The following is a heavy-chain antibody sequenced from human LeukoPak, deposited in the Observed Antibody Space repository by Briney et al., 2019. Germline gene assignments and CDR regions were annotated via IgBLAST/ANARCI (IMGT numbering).Heavy chain of an antibody. D-gene: IGHD6-19*01. CDR2: IYYSGST. CDR3: ARRDSSGRSIHFDY. V-gene: IGHV4-39*01. J-gene: IGHJ4*02. CDR1: GGSISSSSYY. Sequence: SETLSLTCTVSGGSISSSSYYWGWIRQPPGKGLEWIGSIYYSGSTYYNPSLKSRVTISVDTSKNQFSLKLSSVTAADTAVYYCARRDSSGRSIHFDYWGQGTLVTVSS.